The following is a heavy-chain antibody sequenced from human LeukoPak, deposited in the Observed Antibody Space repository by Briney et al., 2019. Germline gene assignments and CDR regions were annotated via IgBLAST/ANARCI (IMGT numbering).Heavy chain of an antibody. CDR1: GGSISSYY. J-gene: IGHJ3*02. CDR2: IYYSGST. V-gene: IGHV4-59*08. Sequence: PSETLSLTCTVSGGSISSYYWSWIRQPPGKGREGIGYIYYSGSTNYNPSLKSRVTISVDTSKNQFSLKLSSVTAADTAVYYCARPGALYGSEMGAFDIWGQGTMATVSS. CDR3: ARPGALYGSEMGAFDI. D-gene: IGHD3-10*01.